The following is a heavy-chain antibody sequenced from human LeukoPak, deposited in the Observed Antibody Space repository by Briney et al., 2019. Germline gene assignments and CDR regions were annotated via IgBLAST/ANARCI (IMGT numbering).Heavy chain of an antibody. CDR3: ASRIAAAGTPLEY. J-gene: IGHJ4*02. CDR2: ISGSGGST. Sequence: PGGSLRLSCAASGFTFSSYAMSWVRQAPGKGLEWVSAISGSGGSTYYADSVKGRFTISRDNSKNTLYLQMNSLRAEDTAVYYCASRIAAAGTPLEYWGQGTLVTVSS. CDR1: GFTFSSYA. V-gene: IGHV3-23*01. D-gene: IGHD6-13*01.